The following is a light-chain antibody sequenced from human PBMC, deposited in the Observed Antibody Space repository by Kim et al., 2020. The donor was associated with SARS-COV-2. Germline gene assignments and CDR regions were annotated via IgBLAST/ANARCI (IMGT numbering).Light chain of an antibody. V-gene: IGLV3-1*01. Sequence: SVSPGQTASITCSGDKLGDKYACWYQQKPCQSPVLVIYQDNKRPSGIPERFSGSNSGNTATLTISGTQAMDEADYYCQAWDSSTKVFGTGTKVTVL. CDR1: KLGDKY. CDR2: QDN. CDR3: QAWDSSTKV. J-gene: IGLJ1*01.